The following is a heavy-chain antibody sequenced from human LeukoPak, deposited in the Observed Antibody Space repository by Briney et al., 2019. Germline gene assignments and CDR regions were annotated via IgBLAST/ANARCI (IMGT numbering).Heavy chain of an antibody. CDR2: ISYDGSNK. D-gene: IGHD3-9*01. CDR3: ARDLSRYSAFDI. V-gene: IGHV3-30*04. Sequence: GRSLRLFCAASGFTFSSYAMHWVRQAPGKGLEWVAVISYDGSNKYYADSVKGRFTISRDNSKNTLYLQMNSVRVEDTAVYYCARDLSRYSAFDIWGQGTMVTVSS. J-gene: IGHJ3*02. CDR1: GFTFSSYA.